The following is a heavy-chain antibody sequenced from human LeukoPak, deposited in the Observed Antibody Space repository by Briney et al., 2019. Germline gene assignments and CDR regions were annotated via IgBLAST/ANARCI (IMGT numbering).Heavy chain of an antibody. J-gene: IGHJ4*02. D-gene: IGHD3-9*01. Sequence: SETLSLTCTVSGGSISSYYWSWIRQPPGKGLEWVGSIYYRDNTYYSPSLKSRVTISLDTSKNQFSLNLSSVTAADTAVYYCASDPSRPYYDILSGPPGSFDYWGQGSLVTVSS. CDR2: IYYRDNT. V-gene: IGHV4-39*07. CDR1: GGSISSYY. CDR3: ASDPSRPYYDILSGPPGSFDY.